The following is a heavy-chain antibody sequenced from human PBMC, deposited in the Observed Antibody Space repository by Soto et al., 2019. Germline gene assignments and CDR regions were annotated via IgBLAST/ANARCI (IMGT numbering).Heavy chain of an antibody. V-gene: IGHV4-31*03. CDR2: IYYSGST. D-gene: IGHD3-22*01. CDR3: ARDRSGYWGETSSFDY. J-gene: IGHJ4*02. CDR1: GDSISSGGYY. Sequence: TLSLTCTVSGDSISSGGYYWSWIRQHPGKGLEWVGYIYYSGSTYYNPSLKSRLAISVDTSRNQISLNLNSVTAADTAVYYCARDRSGYWGETSSFDYWGQGTLVTVSS.